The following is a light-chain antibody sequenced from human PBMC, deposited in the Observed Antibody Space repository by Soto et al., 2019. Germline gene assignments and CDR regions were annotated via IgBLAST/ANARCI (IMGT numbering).Light chain of an antibody. CDR1: QSVSSY. Sequence: EIVLTQSPGTLSLSPGERAALSCRASQSVSSYLAWYQQKPGQAPRLLIYGASSRATGIPDRFSGSGSGTDFTLNISRLEPEDYAVYYCQQYGSSPTFGQGTKVEIK. V-gene: IGKV3-20*01. J-gene: IGKJ1*01. CDR3: QQYGSSPT. CDR2: GAS.